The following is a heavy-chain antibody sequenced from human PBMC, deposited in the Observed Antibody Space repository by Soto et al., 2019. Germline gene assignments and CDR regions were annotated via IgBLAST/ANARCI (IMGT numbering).Heavy chain of an antibody. CDR1: GDSIRSHY. D-gene: IGHD3-10*01. CDR3: ARSSGSYFDY. J-gene: IGHJ4*02. Sequence: QVLLEESGPGLVKPSETLSLTCNVSGDSIRSHYWAWIRQSPGKGLEWIGYMQSTGTTNDNPSLRSRLTISLDMSKNQFSLKLNSVTAADTAVYYCARSSGSYFDYWSEGTLVTVSS. CDR2: MQSTGTT. V-gene: IGHV4-59*11.